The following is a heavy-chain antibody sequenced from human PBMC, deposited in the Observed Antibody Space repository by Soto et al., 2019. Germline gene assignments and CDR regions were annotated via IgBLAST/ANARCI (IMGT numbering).Heavy chain of an antibody. D-gene: IGHD5-12*01. J-gene: IGHJ4*02. CDR1: GGTFSSYA. CDR3: ARNRMEMATMTDFDY. Sequence: GASVKVSCKASGGTFSSYAISWVRQAPGQGLEWMGGIIPIFGTANYAQKFQGRVTITADESTSTAYMELSSLRSEDTAVYYCARNRMEMATMTDFDYWGQGTLVTAPQ. V-gene: IGHV1-69*13. CDR2: IIPIFGTA.